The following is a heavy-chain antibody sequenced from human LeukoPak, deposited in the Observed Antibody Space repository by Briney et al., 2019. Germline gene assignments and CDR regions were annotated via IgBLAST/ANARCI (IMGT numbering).Heavy chain of an antibody. V-gene: IGHV3-23*01. CDR1: LFPLTIFA. J-gene: IGHJ5*02. CDR3: ATDRYPCTAVDNKRFAP. CDR2: ISGSGDST. D-gene: IGHD3-9*01. Sequence: GGSLSLSSAASLFPLTIFAISTVRQPPGKGLEWVSAISGSGDSTYYAASVKGRFTIPRDSSKNTLYLHKNQLSVTDTAVYYAATDRYPCTAVDNKRFAPWGQGTLVSVSS.